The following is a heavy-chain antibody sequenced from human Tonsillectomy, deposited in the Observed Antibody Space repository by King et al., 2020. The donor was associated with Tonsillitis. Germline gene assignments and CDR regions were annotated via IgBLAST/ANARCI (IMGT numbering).Heavy chain of an antibody. D-gene: IGHD1-1*01. J-gene: IGHJ6*02. CDR1: GFTFSSYG. CDR3: AKVTPPGTTGTTYGMDV. V-gene: IGHV3-30*18. CDR2: ISYDGRNK. Sequence: VQLVESGGGVVQPGRSLRLSCAASGFTFSSYGMHWVRQAPGKGLEWVAVISYDGRNKYYAESVKGRFTISRDNSKNTLYLQMNSLRAEDTAVCYCAKVTPPGTTGTTYGMDVWGQGTTVTVSS.